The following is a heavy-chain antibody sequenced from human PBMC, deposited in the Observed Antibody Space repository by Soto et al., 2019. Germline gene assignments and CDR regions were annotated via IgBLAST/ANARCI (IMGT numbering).Heavy chain of an antibody. Sequence: EVQLLESGGGLVQPGGSLRLSCAASGFTFSSYAMSWVRQAPGKGLEWVSAISGSGGSTYYADSVKGRITISRDNSTNTLYLQMNSLRAEDTAVYYCAKGNMIQTTYYYYYMDVWGKGTTVTVSS. CDR1: GFTFSSYA. D-gene: IGHD3-16*01. J-gene: IGHJ6*03. CDR2: ISGSGGST. V-gene: IGHV3-23*01. CDR3: AKGNMIQTTYYYYYMDV.